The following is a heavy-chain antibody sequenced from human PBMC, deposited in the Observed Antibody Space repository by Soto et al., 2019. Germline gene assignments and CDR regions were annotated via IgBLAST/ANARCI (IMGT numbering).Heavy chain of an antibody. CDR1: TFNFTSYS. CDR3: ARVNSATGSMHFDH. D-gene: IGHD3-9*01. V-gene: IGHV3-21*01. J-gene: IGHJ4*02. CDR2: ISATSTYI. Sequence: EVQLVESGGGLVKPGGSLRLTCAGSTFNFTSYSLNWVRQAPGKGLEWVSSISATSTYIFYANSVKGRFTISRDNAQNSVSLQMNSLRAEDTALYYCARVNSATGSMHFDHSGQGTLVTVSS.